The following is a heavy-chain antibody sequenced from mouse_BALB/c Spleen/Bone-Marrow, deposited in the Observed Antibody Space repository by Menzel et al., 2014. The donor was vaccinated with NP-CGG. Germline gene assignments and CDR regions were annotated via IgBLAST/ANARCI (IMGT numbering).Heavy chain of an antibody. CDR3: AYGSSFGFAY. CDR1: GYTFTGYW. CDR2: IDPYDSET. D-gene: IGHD1-1*01. Sequence: VQLQQSGAELVRPGASVKLSCRTSGYTFTGYWMNWVKQRPEQGLEWIGRIDPYDSETHYNQTFKVKAILTVDKSSSTAYMQLSSLTSEDSAVYYCAYGSSFGFAYWGQGTLVTVSA. V-gene: IGHV1-74*01. J-gene: IGHJ3*01.